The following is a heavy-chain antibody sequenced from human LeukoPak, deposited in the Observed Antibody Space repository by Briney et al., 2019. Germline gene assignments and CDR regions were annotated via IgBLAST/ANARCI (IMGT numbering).Heavy chain of an antibody. CDR3: ARAMGAVAATGDFYYYGLDV. Sequence: SKTLSLTCTVSGDSVRSYYWGWIRQPAGKGLEWIGRVHTSGSTNHNPSLKSRLSMSVDTSENQFSLRLTSATAADTAVYYCARAMGAVAATGDFYYYGLDVWGQGTTVTVSS. D-gene: IGHD6-19*01. CDR2: VHTSGST. J-gene: IGHJ6*02. V-gene: IGHV4-4*07. CDR1: GDSVRSYY.